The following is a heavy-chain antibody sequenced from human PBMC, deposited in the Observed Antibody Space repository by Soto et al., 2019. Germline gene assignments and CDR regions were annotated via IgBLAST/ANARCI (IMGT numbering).Heavy chain of an antibody. CDR1: GFTFSTYW. Sequence: VHLVESGGGLVQPGGSLRLSCAASGFTFSTYWMHWVRQAPGKGLVWVSRINADGTTTTYADSVKGRFTISRDNAKNTLYLQRNRQRAEDPAVYCCATVATHSYNWVDPWCQGTLVTIST. J-gene: IGHJ5*02. CDR3: ATVATHSYNWVDP. D-gene: IGHD3-3*02. CDR2: INADGTTT. V-gene: IGHV3-74*01.